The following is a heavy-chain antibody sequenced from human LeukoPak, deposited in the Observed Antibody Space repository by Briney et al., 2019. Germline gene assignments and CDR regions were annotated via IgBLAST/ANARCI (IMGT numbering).Heavy chain of an antibody. D-gene: IGHD4-17*01. V-gene: IGHV3-73*01. CDR3: TRHYGDFPVDY. CDR1: GFTFSCSA. CDR2: IRRKANSYAI. J-gene: IGHJ4*02. Sequence: GSLRLSCAASGFTFSCSAMHWVRQPSGKGLEWVGRIRRKANSYAIAYAGSVKGRFTISRDDSKNTAYLQLNSLKTEDTAVYYCTRHYGDFPVDYWGEGTLVTVSS.